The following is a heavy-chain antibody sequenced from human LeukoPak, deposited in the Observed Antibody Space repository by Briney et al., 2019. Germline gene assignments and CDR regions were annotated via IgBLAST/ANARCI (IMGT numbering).Heavy chain of an antibody. CDR1: GYSLTDSY. CDR2: INPGVGST. Sequence: ASVKVSCKASGYSLTDSYMHWVRQAPGPGLEWMGIINPGVGSTTYAQKFQDRVTMTRDTSTSTVYMELSSLRSEDTALYYCATHSPAGYATGYIRRLDYWGQGTLVTVSS. V-gene: IGHV1-46*01. CDR3: ATHSPAGYATGYIRRLDY. J-gene: IGHJ4*02. D-gene: IGHD5-24*01.